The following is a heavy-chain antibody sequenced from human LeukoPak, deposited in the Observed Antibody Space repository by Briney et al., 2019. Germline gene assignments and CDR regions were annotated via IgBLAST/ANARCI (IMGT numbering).Heavy chain of an antibody. CDR3: ARGHYGGNPHYYYYYGMDV. D-gene: IGHD4-23*01. Sequence: GGSLRLSCAASGFTFSNYAMHWVRQAPGKGLEYVSAISSDGGSTYYANSVKGRFTISRDNSKNTLYLQMGSLRAEDMAVYCCARGHYGGNPHYYYYYGMDVWGQGTTVTVSS. CDR2: ISSDGGST. V-gene: IGHV3-64*01. CDR1: GFTFSNYA. J-gene: IGHJ6*02.